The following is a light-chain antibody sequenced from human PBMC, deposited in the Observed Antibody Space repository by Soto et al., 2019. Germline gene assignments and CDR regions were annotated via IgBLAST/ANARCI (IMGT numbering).Light chain of an antibody. Sequence: AIQLTQSPSSLSASVGDRVTITCRASQAIRTALGWYQQKPGKVPKLLIYAASTLQSWVPSRFSGSGSGTDFTLTIRRLQPEDFATYYCLLDFRYFWAFGQGTKVDI. CDR1: QAIRTA. CDR2: AAS. CDR3: LLDFRYFWA. V-gene: IGKV1-6*01. J-gene: IGKJ1*01.